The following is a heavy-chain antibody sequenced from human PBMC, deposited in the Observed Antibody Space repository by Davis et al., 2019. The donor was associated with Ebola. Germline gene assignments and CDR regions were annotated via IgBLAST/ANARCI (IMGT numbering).Heavy chain of an antibody. V-gene: IGHV4-34*01. CDR3: ARGSPWFGVVDVLRGFDT. CDR1: GGSFTFYS. CDR2: INHTGET. J-gene: IGHJ5*02. D-gene: IGHD3-10*01. Sequence: GSLRLSCTVSGGSFTFYSWTWIRQSPGERLEWIGDINHTGETHYNPSLRSRVIISVDKSKEEFSLKMTSVTAADTAIYYCARGSPWFGVVDVLRGFDTWGQGSLVTVSS.